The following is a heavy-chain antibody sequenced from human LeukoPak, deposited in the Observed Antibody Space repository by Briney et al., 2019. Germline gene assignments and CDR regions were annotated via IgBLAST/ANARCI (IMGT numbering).Heavy chain of an antibody. CDR2: MNPNSGNT. CDR3: ARLQTIRRWQNADY. V-gene: IGHV1-8*01. CDR1: GYTFTSYD. J-gene: IGHJ4*02. Sequence: ASVKVSCKASGYTFTSYDINWVRQATGQGLERMGWMNPNSGNTGYAQKFQGRVTMTRNTSISTAYMELSSLRSEDTAVYYCARLQTIRRWQNADYWGQGTLVTVSS. D-gene: IGHD5-24*01.